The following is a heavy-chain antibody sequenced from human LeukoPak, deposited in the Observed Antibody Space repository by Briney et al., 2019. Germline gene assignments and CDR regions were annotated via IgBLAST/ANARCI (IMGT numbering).Heavy chain of an antibody. J-gene: IGHJ4*02. Sequence: SGGSLRLSCAASGFTFSSYGMHWVRQAPGKGLEWVAFIRYDGSNKYYADSVKGRFTISRDNSKNTLYLQMNSLRAEDTAVYYCAKRGSVLLDYWGQGTLVTVSS. V-gene: IGHV3-30*02. CDR3: AKRGSVLLDY. CDR1: GFTFSSYG. CDR2: IRYDGSNK. D-gene: IGHD3-10*01.